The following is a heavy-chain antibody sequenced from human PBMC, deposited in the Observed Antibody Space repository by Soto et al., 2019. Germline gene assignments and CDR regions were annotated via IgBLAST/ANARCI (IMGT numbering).Heavy chain of an antibody. CDR1: GYSFTTYA. V-gene: IGHV1-3*01. J-gene: IGHJ6*02. D-gene: IGHD1-1*01. CDR2: INGGNGNT. Sequence: QVQVVQSGAEVKKPGASVKISCKASGYSFTTYAMHWVRQAPGQRLEWMAWINGGNGNTKYSQKFQDRVTITRDTSVTIAYMELSSLRSEDSAVYYCARGKGMEENYYYLGMDGWGQGTTVSVSS. CDR3: ARGKGMEENYYYLGMDG.